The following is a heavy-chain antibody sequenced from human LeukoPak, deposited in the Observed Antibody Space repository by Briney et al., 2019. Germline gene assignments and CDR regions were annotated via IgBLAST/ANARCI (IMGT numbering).Heavy chain of an antibody. Sequence: SETLSLTCTVSGGSISSYYWSWIRQPPGKGLEWIGYIYYSGSTNYNPSLRSRVTISVDTSKNQFSLDLRSVTAADTAVYCCAREDPQTTVPEGMDVWGQGTTVIVSS. CDR1: GGSISSYY. J-gene: IGHJ6*02. CDR3: AREDPQTTVPEGMDV. V-gene: IGHV4-59*01. D-gene: IGHD4-17*01. CDR2: IYYSGST.